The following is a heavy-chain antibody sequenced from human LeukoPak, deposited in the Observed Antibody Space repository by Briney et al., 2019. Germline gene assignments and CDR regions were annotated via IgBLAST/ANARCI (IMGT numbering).Heavy chain of an antibody. CDR2: INPNSGGT. CDR3: ARVVNKGSGWYQPWGTPFDY. D-gene: IGHD6-19*01. Sequence: VASVKVSCKASGYTFTGYYMHWVRQAPGQGLEWMGWINPNSGGTNYAQKFQGRVTMTRDTSISTAYMELSRLRSDDTAVYYCARVVNKGSGWYQPWGTPFDYWGQGTLVTVSS. J-gene: IGHJ4*02. V-gene: IGHV1-2*02. CDR1: GYTFTGYY.